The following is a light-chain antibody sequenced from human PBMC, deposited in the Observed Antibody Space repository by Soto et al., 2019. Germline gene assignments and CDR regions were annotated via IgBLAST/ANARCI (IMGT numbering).Light chain of an antibody. CDR1: QAIGNY. Sequence: DIQVTQFPSSLSASVGDRITITCRASQAIGNYLAWYQQKPGKVPKLLIYAASTLQSGVPSRFSGSRSGTDFTLAVSSLQPEDFAVYYCQQRSNWPPYTFGQGTKVDIK. CDR2: AAS. J-gene: IGKJ2*01. CDR3: QQRSNWPPYT. V-gene: IGKV1-27*01.